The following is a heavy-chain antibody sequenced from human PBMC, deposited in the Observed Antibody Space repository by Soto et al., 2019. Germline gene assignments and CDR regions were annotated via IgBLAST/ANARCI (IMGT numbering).Heavy chain of an antibody. CDR1: GYTFTSYD. V-gene: IGHV1-8*01. CDR3: ARGPTLYDFWSGYMPGVWGMDV. CDR2: MNPNSGNT. Sequence: QVQLVQSGAEVKKPGASVKVSCKASGYTFTSYDINWVRQATGQGLEWMGWMNPNSGNTGYAQKFQGRVAMTRNTSISTAYMELSSLRSEDTAVYYCARGPTLYDFWSGYMPGVWGMDVWGQGTTVTVSS. D-gene: IGHD3-3*01. J-gene: IGHJ6*02.